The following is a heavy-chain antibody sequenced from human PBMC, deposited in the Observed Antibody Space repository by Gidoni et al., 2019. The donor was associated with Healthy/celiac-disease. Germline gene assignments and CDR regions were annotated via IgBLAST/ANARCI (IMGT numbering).Heavy chain of an antibody. Sequence: QVQLQPWGAGLLKPSETLSLTCAVYGRSFRGYYWSWIRQPPGKGLEWIGEINQSGSTNYNPSLKSRVTISVDTSKNQFSLKLSSVTAADTAVYYCARSTTDDYSNYVYYYYCMDVWGQGTTVTVSS. CDR2: INQSGST. V-gene: IGHV4-34*01. CDR1: GRSFRGYY. J-gene: IGHJ6*02. CDR3: ARSTTDDYSNYVYYYYCMDV. D-gene: IGHD4-4*01.